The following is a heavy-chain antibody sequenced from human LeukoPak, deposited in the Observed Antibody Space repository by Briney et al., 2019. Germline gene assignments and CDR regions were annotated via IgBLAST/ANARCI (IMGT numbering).Heavy chain of an antibody. Sequence: SETLSLTCTVSGGSISSYYWSWIRQPPGKGLEWIGYIYYSGSTNYNPSLKSRVTISVDTSKNQFSLKLSSVTAADTAVYYCARHGGWLSPAALWGRGTLVTVSS. CDR1: GGSISSYY. V-gene: IGHV4-59*08. D-gene: IGHD5-12*01. J-gene: IGHJ2*01. CDR2: IYYSGST. CDR3: ARHGGWLSPAAL.